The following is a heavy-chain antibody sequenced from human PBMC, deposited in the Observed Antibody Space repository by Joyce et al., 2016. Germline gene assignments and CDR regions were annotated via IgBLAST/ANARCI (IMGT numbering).Heavy chain of an antibody. CDR1: GVTRHGYA. V-gene: IGHV1-69*06. J-gene: IGHJ4*02. Sequence: QMQLVQSGAEVKKPGSSVQVSCKALGVTRHGYAVSWVRQAPGQGLEWMGVITPIFATAKYAQKFQAGVTITADKSTNTAYMELSSLRYEDTAIYYCARLRQTGNINDYWGQGTLVTVSS. D-gene: IGHD1-14*01. CDR2: ITPIFATA. CDR3: ARLRQTGNINDY.